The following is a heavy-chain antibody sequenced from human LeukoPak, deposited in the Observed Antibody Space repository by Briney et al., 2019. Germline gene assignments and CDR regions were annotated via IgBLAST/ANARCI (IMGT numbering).Heavy chain of an antibody. Sequence: GESLKISCKGSGYSFTSYWIGWVRQMPGKGLEWMGIIYPGDSDTRYSPSFQGQVTISADKSISTAYLQWSSLKASDTAMYYCARRLWGSRLKTDTSYYFDYWGQGTLVTVSS. CDR3: ARRLWGSRLKTDTSYYFDY. J-gene: IGHJ4*02. CDR1: GYSFTSYW. V-gene: IGHV5-51*01. D-gene: IGHD3-16*01. CDR2: IYPGDSDT.